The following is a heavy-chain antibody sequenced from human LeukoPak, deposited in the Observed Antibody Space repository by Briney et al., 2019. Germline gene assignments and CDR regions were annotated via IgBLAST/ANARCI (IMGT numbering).Heavy chain of an antibody. D-gene: IGHD6-19*01. J-gene: IGHJ5*02. Sequence: SETLSLTCTVSGGSISSYYWSWIRQPAGKGLEWIGRIYTSGSTNYNPSLKSRVTMSVDTSKNQFSLKLSSVTVADTAVYYCARETPLAVAASYNWFDPWGQGTLVTVSS. CDR2: IYTSGST. CDR3: ARETPLAVAASYNWFDP. V-gene: IGHV4-4*07. CDR1: GGSISSYY.